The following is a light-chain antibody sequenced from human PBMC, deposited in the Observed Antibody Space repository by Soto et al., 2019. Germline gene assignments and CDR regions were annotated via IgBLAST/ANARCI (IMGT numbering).Light chain of an antibody. CDR3: QQYNNWLKT. Sequence: EMVMTQSPATLSVSPWERATLSCRASQSVSSNLAWYQQKPGQAPRLLIYGASTRATGIPARFSGSGSGTEFTLTISSLQSEDFAVYYCQQYNNWLKTLGQGTKVDIK. CDR2: GAS. CDR1: QSVSSN. V-gene: IGKV3-15*01. J-gene: IGKJ1*01.